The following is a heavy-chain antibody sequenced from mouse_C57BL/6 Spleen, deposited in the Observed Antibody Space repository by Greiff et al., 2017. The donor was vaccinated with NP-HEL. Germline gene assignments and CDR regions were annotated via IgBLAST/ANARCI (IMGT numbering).Heavy chain of an antibody. CDR1: GFTFNTYA. D-gene: IGHD3-2*02. CDR2: IRSKSSNYAT. J-gene: IGHJ3*01. CDR3: VREGAAQAPSAY. V-gene: IGHV10-3*01. Sequence: EVQLVESGGGLVQPKGSLKLSCAASGFTFNTYAMHWVRQAPGKGLEWVARIRSKSSNYATYYADSVKDRFTISIDDSQRMLYLQMNNLRTEDTAMDYCVREGAAQAPSAYWGQGTLVTVSA.